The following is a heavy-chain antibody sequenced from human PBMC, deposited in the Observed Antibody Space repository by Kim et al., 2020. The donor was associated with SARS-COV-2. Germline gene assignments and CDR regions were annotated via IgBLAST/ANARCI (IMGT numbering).Heavy chain of an antibody. V-gene: IGHV5-51*01. J-gene: IGHJ4*02. D-gene: IGHD5-12*01. Sequence: RYSPSFRGQITFSVDNSINTAYLQWSSLKASDTAIYYCARLTGYSVSGFDFWGQGTLVAVSS. CDR3: ARLTGYSVSGFDF.